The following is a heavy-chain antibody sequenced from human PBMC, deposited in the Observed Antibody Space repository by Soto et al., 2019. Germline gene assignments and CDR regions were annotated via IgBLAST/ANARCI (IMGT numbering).Heavy chain of an antibody. CDR2: LKRDGSEK. D-gene: IGHD7-27*01. V-gene: IGHV3-7*01. CDR3: ARMGLWGELTDR. J-gene: IGHJ4*02. CDR1: GFTFGLYW. Sequence: PXASVTLSSAAAGFTFGLYWMGWVRQAPGKGLEWVANLKRDGSEKYFLEPVKGRFTMPRDNAKNSFYLHMNNLRAEDTAVYFCARMGLWGELTDRWGQGTSVTVSS.